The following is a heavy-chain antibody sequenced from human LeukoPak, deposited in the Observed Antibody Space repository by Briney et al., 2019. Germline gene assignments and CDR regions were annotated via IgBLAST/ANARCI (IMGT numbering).Heavy chain of an antibody. CDR2: IYYSGST. V-gene: IGHV4-39*01. CDR1: GASISSSSYY. J-gene: IGHJ5*02. Sequence: SETLSLTCTVSGASISSSSYYWGWIHQPPGKGMEWIGSIYYSGSTYYNPSLKSRVTISVDTSKNQFSLKLSSVTAADTAVYYCARHSAAGSWFDPWGQGTLVTVSS. CDR3: ARHSAAGSWFDP. D-gene: IGHD6-13*01.